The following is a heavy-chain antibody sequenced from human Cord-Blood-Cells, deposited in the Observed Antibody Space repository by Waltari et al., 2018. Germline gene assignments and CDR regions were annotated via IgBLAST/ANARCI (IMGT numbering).Heavy chain of an antibody. J-gene: IGHJ3*02. D-gene: IGHD3-16*01. CDR1: GFTFDDYA. V-gene: IGHV3-43D*03. Sequence: EVQLVESGGVVVQPGGSLRLSCAASGFTFDDYAMHWVRQAPGKGLEWVSLISGDCGSTYYADSVKGRFTISRDNSKNSLYLQMNSLRAEDTALYYCAKGGDLGDAFDIWGQGTMVTVSS. CDR3: AKGGDLGDAFDI. CDR2: ISGDCGST.